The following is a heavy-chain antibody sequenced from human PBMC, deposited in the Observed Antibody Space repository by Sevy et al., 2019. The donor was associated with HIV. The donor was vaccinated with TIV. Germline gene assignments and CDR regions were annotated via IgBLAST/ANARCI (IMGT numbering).Heavy chain of an antibody. CDR3: AREGGYTSAWSPGNH. J-gene: IGHJ4*02. V-gene: IGHV3-30*04. D-gene: IGHD6-19*01. CDR1: VFTFNTHA. CDR2: ISYDGIIK. Sequence: GGSLRLSCAASVFTFNTHARHWVRQAPGKGLEWVALISYDGIIKYYADSVKGRLTISRDNSKNTLSLQMNSLRVEDTAVYYCAREGGYTSAWSPGNHWGQGTLVTVSS.